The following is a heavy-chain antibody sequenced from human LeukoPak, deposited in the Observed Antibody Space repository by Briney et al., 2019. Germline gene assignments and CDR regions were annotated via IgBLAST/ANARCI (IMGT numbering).Heavy chain of an antibody. CDR1: GFTFSSYS. Sequence: GGSLRLSCAASGFTFSSYSMNWVRQAPGKGLEWVSSISSSSSYIYYADSVKGRFTISRDNSKNTLYLQMNSLRAEDTAVYYCAKGRCSGGSCYTGWGQGTLVTVSS. CDR3: AKGRCSGGSCYTG. CDR2: ISSSSSYI. J-gene: IGHJ4*02. D-gene: IGHD2-15*01. V-gene: IGHV3-21*01.